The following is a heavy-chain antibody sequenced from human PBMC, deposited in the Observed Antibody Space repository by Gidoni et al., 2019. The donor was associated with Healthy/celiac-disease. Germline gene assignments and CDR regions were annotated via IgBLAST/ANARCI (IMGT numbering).Heavy chain of an antibody. CDR1: GGSFSGYY. Sequence: QVQLQQWGAGLLKPSETLSLTCAVYGGSFSGYYWSWLRQPPGKGLEWIGEINHSGSTNYNPSLKSRVTISVDTSKNQFSLKLSSVTAADTAVYYCARGVGGNYYGSGSYYHYWGQGTLVTVSS. D-gene: IGHD3-10*01. J-gene: IGHJ4*02. CDR3: ARGVGGNYYGSGSYYHY. CDR2: INHSGST. V-gene: IGHV4-34*01.